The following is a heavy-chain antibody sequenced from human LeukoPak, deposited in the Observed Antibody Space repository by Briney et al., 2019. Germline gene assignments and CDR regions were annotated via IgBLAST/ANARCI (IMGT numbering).Heavy chain of an antibody. J-gene: IGHJ4*02. CDR2: VYYSGST. D-gene: IGHD6-19*01. CDR1: GGSIRSYY. V-gene: IGHV4-59*08. CDR3: ARFHSSGWYIDY. Sequence: SETLSLTCTVSGGSIRSYYWSWIRQPPGKGLEWIAYVYYSGSTNYNPSLKSRVTISVDTSKNQFSLKLSSVTAADTAVYYCARFHSSGWYIDYWGQGTLVTVSS.